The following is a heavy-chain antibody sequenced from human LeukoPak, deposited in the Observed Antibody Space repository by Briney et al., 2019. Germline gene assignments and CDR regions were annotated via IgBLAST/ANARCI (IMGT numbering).Heavy chain of an antibody. CDR3: AKDPRYCSSTSCYDALDI. Sequence: SETLSLTCTVSGGSISSYYWSWIRQPPGKGLEWIGYIYYSGSTNYNPSLKSRVTISVDTSKNQFSLKLSSVTAADTAVYYCAKDPRYCSSTSCYDALDIWGQGTMVTVSS. CDR2: IYYSGST. D-gene: IGHD2-2*01. J-gene: IGHJ3*02. V-gene: IGHV4-59*12. CDR1: GGSISSYY.